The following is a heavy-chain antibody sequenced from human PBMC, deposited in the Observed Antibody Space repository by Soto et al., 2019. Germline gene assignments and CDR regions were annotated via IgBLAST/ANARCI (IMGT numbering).Heavy chain of an antibody. J-gene: IGHJ6*02. CDR1: GFTFSSYA. CDR3: ARATVSSNWAYGMDA. D-gene: IGHD4-4*01. CDR2: TWFDGSNK. V-gene: IGHV3-33*01. Sequence: PGGSLRLSCAASGFTFSSYAMHWVRQAPGKGLEWVAVTWFDGSNKFYADSVKGRFTVSRDNSKNTLYLEINSLRAEDTAVYYCARATVSSNWAYGMDAWGQGTTVTVSS.